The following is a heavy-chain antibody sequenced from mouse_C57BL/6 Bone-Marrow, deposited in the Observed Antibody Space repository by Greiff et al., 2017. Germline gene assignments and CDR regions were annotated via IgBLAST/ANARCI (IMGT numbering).Heavy chain of an antibody. CDR3: ARDRYSSGYAYFDY. Sequence: EVQRVESEGGLVQPGSSMKLSCTASGFTFSDYYMAWVRQVPEKGLEWVANINYDGSSTYYLDSLKSRFIISRDNAKNILYLQMSSLKSEDTATYYCARDRYSSGYAYFDYWGQGTTLTVSS. J-gene: IGHJ2*01. CDR1: GFTFSDYY. D-gene: IGHD3-2*02. V-gene: IGHV5-16*01. CDR2: INYDGSST.